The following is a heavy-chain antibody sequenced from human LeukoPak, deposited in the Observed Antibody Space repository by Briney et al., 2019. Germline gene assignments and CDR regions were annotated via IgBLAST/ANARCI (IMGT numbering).Heavy chain of an antibody. V-gene: IGHV3-33*01. CDR3: TTEGSSSRIFDY. Sequence: PGRSLRLSCAASGFTFSSYGTHWVRQAPGKGLEWVAVIWYDGSNKYYADSVKGRFTISRDNSKNTLYLQMNSLRAEDTAVYYCTTEGSSSRIFDYWGQGTLVTVSS. CDR2: IWYDGSNK. D-gene: IGHD6-6*01. CDR1: GFTFSSYG. J-gene: IGHJ4*02.